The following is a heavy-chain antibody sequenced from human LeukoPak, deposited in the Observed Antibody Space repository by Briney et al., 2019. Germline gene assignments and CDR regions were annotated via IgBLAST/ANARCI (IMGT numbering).Heavy chain of an antibody. CDR2: ISSDGGNK. D-gene: IGHD3-10*01. Sequence: PGRSLRLSCAASGFTFSTFGMNWVRQAPGKGLEWVAVISSDGGNKHYADSVKGRFTISRDNSKNTLSLQMNSLRAEDTAVYYCARDFGYFWGQGTLVTVSS. CDR3: ARDFGYF. J-gene: IGHJ4*02. V-gene: IGHV3-30*03. CDR1: GFTFSTFG.